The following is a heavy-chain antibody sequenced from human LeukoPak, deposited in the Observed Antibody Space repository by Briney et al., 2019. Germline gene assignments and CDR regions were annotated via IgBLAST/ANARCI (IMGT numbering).Heavy chain of an antibody. Sequence: GKSLRLSCVASGFSFSDSVIHWVRQAPGKGLEWVAVISHDVKTTYYADSAKGRFTISRDNSRNTVFLQMNRLRPEDTAVYYCVKEAYYGWGSSPTFYFDYWGQGTRVTVSS. CDR3: VKEAYYGWGSSPTFYFDY. J-gene: IGHJ4*02. D-gene: IGHD3-10*01. CDR1: GFSFSDSV. CDR2: ISHDVKTT. V-gene: IGHV3-30*04.